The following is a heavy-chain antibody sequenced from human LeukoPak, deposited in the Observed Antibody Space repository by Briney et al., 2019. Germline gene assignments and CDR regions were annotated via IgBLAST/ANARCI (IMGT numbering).Heavy chain of an antibody. CDR2: IYPGDSDT. J-gene: IGHJ5*02. D-gene: IGHD2-2*01. CDR1: GYSFANYW. Sequence: GESLKISCEGFGYSFANYWIGWVRQMPGKGLEWMGIIYPGDSDTRYSPSFQGQVTISADKSISTAYLQWSSLKASDTAMYYCARQGVPARFSWFDPWGQGTLVTVSS. V-gene: IGHV5-51*01. CDR3: ARQGVPARFSWFDP.